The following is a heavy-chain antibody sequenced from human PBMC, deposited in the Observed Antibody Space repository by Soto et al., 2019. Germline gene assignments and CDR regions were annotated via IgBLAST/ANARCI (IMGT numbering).Heavy chain of an antibody. CDR2: IYPTGTT. V-gene: IGHV4-30-2*06. D-gene: IGHD3-10*01. J-gene: IGHJ6*02. CDR3: ARAPPGPSPRWVL. CDR1: GGSISSGGYS. Sequence: QLQLRESGSGPVKPSETLSLTCTVSGGSISSGGYSWSWIRQSPEKGLEWLGCIYPTGTTYYHPSLKSRVTISVDTSRNQFSLNLTSVTAADTAVYFCARAPPGPSPRWVLWGQGTTVTVSS.